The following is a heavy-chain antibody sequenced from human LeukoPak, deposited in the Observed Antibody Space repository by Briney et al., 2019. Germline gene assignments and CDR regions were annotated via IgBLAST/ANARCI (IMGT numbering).Heavy chain of an antibody. J-gene: IGHJ4*02. CDR3: VRAAAVSGHSDY. D-gene: IGHD6-19*01. CDR2: IYHSGST. Sequence: SGTLSLTCVVSGGSISGSDWWSWVRQPPGKGLEWIGEIYHSGSTNYNPSLKSRVTISVDKSKNQFSLKLSSVTAADTAVYYCVRAAAVSGHSDYWGQGTLVTVSS. V-gene: IGHV4-4*02. CDR1: GGSISGSDW.